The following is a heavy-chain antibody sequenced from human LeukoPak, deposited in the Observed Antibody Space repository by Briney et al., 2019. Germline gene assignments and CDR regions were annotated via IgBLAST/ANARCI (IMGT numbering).Heavy chain of an antibody. V-gene: IGHV3-23*01. Sequence: GGSLRLSCAASGLTFSTYAMSRVRQAPGKGLEWVSAISNSGGRTYYADSVKGRFAISRDNSKNTLYLQMNSLRAEDTATYYCAKDHTLWAGAYYFDYWGQGALVTVPS. CDR2: ISNSGGRT. CDR1: GLTFSTYA. D-gene: IGHD3/OR15-3a*01. J-gene: IGHJ4*02. CDR3: AKDHTLWAGAYYFDY.